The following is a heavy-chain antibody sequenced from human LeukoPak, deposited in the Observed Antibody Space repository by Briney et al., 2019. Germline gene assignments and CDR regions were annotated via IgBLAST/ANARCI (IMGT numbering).Heavy chain of an antibody. CDR3: ASRRGVVGYY. D-gene: IGHD1-26*01. J-gene: IGHJ4*02. CDR1: GGSFSDYY. CDR2: INHSGST. Sequence: SETLSLTCAVYGGSFSDYYWSWIRQPPRKGLEWVGEINHSGSTKYNPSLKSRVTISVDTSRNQFSLNLNSVTAADTAVYYCASRRGVVGYYWGQGTLVTVSS. V-gene: IGHV4-34*01.